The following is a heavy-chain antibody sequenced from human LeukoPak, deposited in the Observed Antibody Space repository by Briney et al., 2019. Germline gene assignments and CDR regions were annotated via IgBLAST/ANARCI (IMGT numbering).Heavy chain of an antibody. CDR2: ISYSGST. D-gene: IGHD6-19*01. J-gene: IGHJ4*02. V-gene: IGHV4-59*01. CDR3: ARQRNIVVAGGEYYFDS. CDR1: GGSIPSYY. Sequence: SETLSLPCSVSGGSIPSYYWSWIRQPPGKGLEWIGYISYSGSTYYNASLKSRVTISVDTPKNQFSLKLSSVTAADTAVYYCARQRNIVVAGGEYYFDSWGQGTLVTVSS.